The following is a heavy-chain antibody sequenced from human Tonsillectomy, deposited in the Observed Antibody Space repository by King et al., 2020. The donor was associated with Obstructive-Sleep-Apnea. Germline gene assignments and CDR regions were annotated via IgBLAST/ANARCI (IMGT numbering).Heavy chain of an antibody. J-gene: IGHJ4*02. CDR1: GGSISSRNYY. D-gene: IGHD2-15*01. Sequence: QLQESGPGLVKPSETLSLTCTVSGGSISSRNYYWAWIRQPPGKGLEWLGSIHYSGSTYYNPSLKSRVTISLVTSKNQFSLRLRSVTAADTAVYYCARDPGIVVAVAATRPGDYSGPGTLVTVSS. CDR2: IHYSGST. CDR3: ARDPGIVVAVAATRPGDY. V-gene: IGHV4-39*07.